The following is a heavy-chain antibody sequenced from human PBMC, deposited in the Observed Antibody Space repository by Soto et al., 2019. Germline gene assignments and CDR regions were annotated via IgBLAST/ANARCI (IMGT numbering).Heavy chain of an antibody. D-gene: IGHD2-21*02. V-gene: IGHV4-31*03. CDR2: IYYSGST. CDR1: GGSISSGGYY. J-gene: IGHJ6*02. Sequence: SETLSLPCTVSGGSISSGGYYWSWIRQHPGKGLEWIGYIYYSGSTYYNPSLKSRVTISVDTSKNQFSLKLSSVTAADTAVYYCARDPTYCGGDCYSELYGMDVWGQGTTVTVSS. CDR3: ARDPTYCGGDCYSELYGMDV.